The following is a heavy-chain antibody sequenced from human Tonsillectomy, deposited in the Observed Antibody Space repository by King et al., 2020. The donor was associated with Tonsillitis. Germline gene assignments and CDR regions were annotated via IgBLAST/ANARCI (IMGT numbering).Heavy chain of an antibody. CDR2: IDYSGST. CDR3: ARGVLNTVTPLDY. D-gene: IGHD4-17*01. Sequence: VQLQESGPGLVKPSETLSLTCTVSGGSISSYYWSWIRQPPGKRLEWIGYIDYSGSTHYRPSLKSRVTMSVDTSKNQFSLKLTSLTAADTAVYYCARGVLNTVTPLDYWGQGTLVTVSS. V-gene: IGHV4-59*01. CDR1: GGSISSYY. J-gene: IGHJ4*02.